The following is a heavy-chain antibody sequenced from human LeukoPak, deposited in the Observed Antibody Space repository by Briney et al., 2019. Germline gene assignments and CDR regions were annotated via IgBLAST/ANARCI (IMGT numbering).Heavy chain of an antibody. J-gene: IGHJ4*02. CDR3: AKEERSSSGWPFDY. CDR2: IGGSGSST. D-gene: IGHD6-19*01. V-gene: IGHV3-23*01. Sequence: PGGSLRLSCAASGFTFSGFAMSWVRQAPGKGLEWVSAIGGSGSSTYYADSVKGRFTIPRDNSKNTLYLQMNSLRAEDTAVYYCAKEERSSSGWPFDYWGQGTLVTVSS. CDR1: GFTFSGFA.